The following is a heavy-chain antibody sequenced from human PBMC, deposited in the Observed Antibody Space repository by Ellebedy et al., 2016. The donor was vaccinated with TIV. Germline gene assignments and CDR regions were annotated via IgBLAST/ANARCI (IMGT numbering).Heavy chain of an antibody. CDR2: ISAYNGNT. J-gene: IGHJ4*02. CDR1: GYTFTSYG. Sequence: ASVKVSXXASGYTFTSYGISWVRQPPGQGLEWMGWISAYNGNTNYAQKLQGRVTMTTDTSTSTAYMELRSLRSEDTAVYYCARVEMAAFRTQLGGYLDYWGQGTLVTVSS. V-gene: IGHV1-18*01. D-gene: IGHD5-24*01. CDR3: ARVEMAAFRTQLGGYLDY.